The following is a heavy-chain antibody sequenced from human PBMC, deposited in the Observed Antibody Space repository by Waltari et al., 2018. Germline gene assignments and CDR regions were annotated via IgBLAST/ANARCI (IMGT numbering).Heavy chain of an antibody. J-gene: IGHJ5*02. Sequence: QVQLQESGPGLVKPSGTLSLTCSVSGYSNSSSFHWGWNRQPPGKGLEWIATVYHRESTYYNPSLMSRLTLSVDTSNNQFSLNLRSVTAADTAVYYCAGLRGFNYAFEPWGRGALVTVSS. CDR1: GYSNSSSFH. V-gene: IGHV4-38-2*02. D-gene: IGHD5-18*01. CDR2: VYHREST. CDR3: AGLRGFNYAFEP.